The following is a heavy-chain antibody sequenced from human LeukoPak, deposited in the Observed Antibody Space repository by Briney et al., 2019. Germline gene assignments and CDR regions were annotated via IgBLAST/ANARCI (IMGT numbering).Heavy chain of an antibody. CDR3: ARGTWFGDDYYYYMDV. Sequence: SETLSLTCTVSGGSISRYYWSWIRQPPGKGLEWIGYMSYSGSTDNNPSLKSRVTVSVDTSKNQFSLKLSSATAADTAMYYCARGTWFGDDYYYYMDVWGKGTTVTVSS. J-gene: IGHJ6*03. CDR2: MSYSGST. CDR1: GGSISRYY. V-gene: IGHV4-59*01. D-gene: IGHD3-10*01.